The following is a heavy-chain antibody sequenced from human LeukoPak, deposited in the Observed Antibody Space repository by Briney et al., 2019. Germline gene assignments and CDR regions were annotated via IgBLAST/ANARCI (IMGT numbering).Heavy chain of an antibody. CDR3: ARETPYYSIQDY. CDR2: IYTSGST. J-gene: IGHJ4*02. V-gene: IGHV4-4*07. Sequence: SETLSLTCAVSGGSISSYYWSWIRQPAGKGLEWIGRIYTSGSTNYNPSLKSRVTMSVDTSKNQFSLKLSSVTAADTAVYYCARETPYYSIQDYWGQGTLVTVSS. D-gene: IGHD3-10*01. CDR1: GGSISSYY.